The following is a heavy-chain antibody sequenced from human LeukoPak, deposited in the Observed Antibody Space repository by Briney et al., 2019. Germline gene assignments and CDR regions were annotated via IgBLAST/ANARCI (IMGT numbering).Heavy chain of an antibody. Sequence: SETLSLTCTVSGVSTTNGIYYWAWIRQPPGKGLEWIGYIYYSGSTYYNPSLKSRVTISVDTSKNQFSLKLSSVTAADTAVYYCAREPSSGNSLPWGQGTLATVSS. J-gene: IGHJ5*02. CDR2: IYYSGST. D-gene: IGHD3-10*01. V-gene: IGHV4-30-4*08. CDR3: AREPSSGNSLP. CDR1: GVSTTNGIYY.